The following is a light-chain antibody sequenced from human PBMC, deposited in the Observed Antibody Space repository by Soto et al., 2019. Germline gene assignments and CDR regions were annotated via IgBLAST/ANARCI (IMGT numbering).Light chain of an antibody. CDR3: SSYTSSSTSVV. V-gene: IGLV2-14*01. CDR2: DVS. CDR1: SSDVGGYNY. Sequence: QSALTQPASVSGSPGQSITISCTGTSSDVGGYNYVSWYQQHPGKAPKLMIYDVSNRPSGVSNRFSGSKSGNTASLTISGLQAEDEADCYCSSYTSSSTSVVFGGGTQLTVL. J-gene: IGLJ2*01.